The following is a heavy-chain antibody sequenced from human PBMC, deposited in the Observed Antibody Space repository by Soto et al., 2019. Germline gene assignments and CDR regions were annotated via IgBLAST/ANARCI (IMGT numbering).Heavy chain of an antibody. D-gene: IGHD1-1*01. Sequence: QVQLVESGGGVVQPGRSLRLSCAASGFTFSSYGMHWVRQAPGKGLEWVAVISYDGSNKYYADSVKGRFTISRDNSKNTLYLQMNSLRAEDTAVYYCAKDLEKGRGGYYYYGMDVWDQGTTVTVSS. CDR3: AKDLEKGRGGYYYYGMDV. V-gene: IGHV3-30*18. CDR2: ISYDGSNK. CDR1: GFTFSSYG. J-gene: IGHJ6*02.